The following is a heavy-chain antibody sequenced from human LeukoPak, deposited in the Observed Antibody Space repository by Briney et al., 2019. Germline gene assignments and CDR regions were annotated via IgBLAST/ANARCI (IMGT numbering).Heavy chain of an antibody. CDR3: ATRINTFGGWFDP. D-gene: IGHD3-16*01. Sequence: KTSETLSLTCTVSGGSISSSSYYWGWIRQPPGKGLEWIGSIYYSGNTYYNPSLKSRVTISVDTSKNQFSLRLNSVTAADTAVYYCATRINTFGGWFDPWGQGTLVTVSS. CDR1: GGSISSSSYY. CDR2: IYYSGNT. V-gene: IGHV4-39*01. J-gene: IGHJ5*02.